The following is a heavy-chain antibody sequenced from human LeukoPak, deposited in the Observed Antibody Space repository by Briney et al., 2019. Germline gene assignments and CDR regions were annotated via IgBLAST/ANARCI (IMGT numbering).Heavy chain of an antibody. Sequence: GGSLRLSCSASGFTFSSYAMSWVRQAPGKGLEWVSTITSGGGSTYYADSVKGRFTISRDNAKNSLYLQMNSLRAEDTAVYYCARDYSSSSNYFDYWGQGTLVTVSS. CDR1: GFTFSSYA. CDR3: ARDYSSSSNYFDY. CDR2: ITSGGGST. J-gene: IGHJ4*02. V-gene: IGHV3-23*01. D-gene: IGHD6-6*01.